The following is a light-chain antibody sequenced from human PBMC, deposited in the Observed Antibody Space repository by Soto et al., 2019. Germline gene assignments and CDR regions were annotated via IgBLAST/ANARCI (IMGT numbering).Light chain of an antibody. CDR1: SSNIGNNA. CDR3: AAWDDSLNRHV. Sequence: QSVLTRTPSRSGATRQRVTISCSGSSSNIGNNAVNWYQQLPGKAPKLLIYYDDLLPSWVSDRFSGSKSGTSASLAISGLQSEDEADYYCAAWDDSLNRHVFGTGTKVTVL. CDR2: YDD. J-gene: IGLJ1*01. V-gene: IGLV1-36*01.